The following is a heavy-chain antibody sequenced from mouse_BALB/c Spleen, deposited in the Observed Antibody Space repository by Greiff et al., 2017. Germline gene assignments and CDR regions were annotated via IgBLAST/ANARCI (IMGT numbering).Heavy chain of an antibody. D-gene: IGHD5-1-1*01. V-gene: IGHV1-20*02. J-gene: IGHJ3*01. CDR3: GGKYGFAY. Sequence: EVQLQESGPELVKPGASVKISCKASGYSFTGYFMHWVMQSHGKSLEWIGRINPYNGDTFYNQKFKGKATLTVDKSSSTANMELRSLASEDSAVYCCGGKYGFAYWGQGTLVTVSA. CDR1: GYSFTGYF. CDR2: INPYNGDT.